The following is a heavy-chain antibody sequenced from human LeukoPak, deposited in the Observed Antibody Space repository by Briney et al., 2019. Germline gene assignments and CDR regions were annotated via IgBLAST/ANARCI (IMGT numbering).Heavy chain of an antibody. CDR1: GVSISSGDYY. J-gene: IGHJ4*02. D-gene: IGHD5-12*01. V-gene: IGHV4-30-4*08. CDR2: IYYSGST. CDR3: ASYSGYDLFDY. Sequence: SETLSLTCTVSGVSISSGDYYWSWIRQPPGKGLEWIGYIYYSGSTYYNPSLKSRVTISVDTSKNQFSLKLSSVTAADAAVYYCASYSGYDLFDYWGQGILVTVSS.